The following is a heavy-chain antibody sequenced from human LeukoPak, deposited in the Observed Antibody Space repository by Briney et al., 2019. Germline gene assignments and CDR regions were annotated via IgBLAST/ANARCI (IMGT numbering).Heavy chain of an antibody. CDR3: AREGVEMATVFDY. Sequence: ASVKVSCKASGYTFTSYYMHWVRQPPGQAREWLGIINPRGGCTSYAQKFQGRVTMTRDTSTSTVYMELSSLRSEDTAVYYCAREGVEMATVFDYWGQGTLVTVSP. J-gene: IGHJ4*02. D-gene: IGHD5-24*01. V-gene: IGHV1-46*01. CDR2: INPRGGCT. CDR1: GYTFTSYY.